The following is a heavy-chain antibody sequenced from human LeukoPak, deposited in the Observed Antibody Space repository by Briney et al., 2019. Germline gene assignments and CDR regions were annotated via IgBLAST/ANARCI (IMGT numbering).Heavy chain of an antibody. CDR1: GGSFSGYY. D-gene: IGHD4-17*01. CDR2: INHSGST. J-gene: IGHJ5*02. Sequence: SETLSLTCAVYGGSFSGYYWSWIRQPPGKGLEWIGEINHSGSTNYNPSLKSRVTISVDTSKNQFSLKLSSVTAADTAVYYRALGDYPNWFDPWGQGTLVTVSS. V-gene: IGHV4-34*01. CDR3: ALGDYPNWFDP.